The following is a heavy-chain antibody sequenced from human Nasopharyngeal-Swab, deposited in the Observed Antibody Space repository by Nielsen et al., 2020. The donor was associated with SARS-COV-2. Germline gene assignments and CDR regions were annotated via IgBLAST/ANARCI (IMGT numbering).Heavy chain of an antibody. CDR1: GFTFSSYW. J-gene: IGHJ6*03. Sequence: GESLKISCAASGFTFSSYWMSWVRQASGKGPEWVSGISGSGVSSNYADSVKGRFTISRDNSKNTVYLQMNRLRVEDTAVYYCAKEGYGAKRFMDVWGKGTAVTVSS. D-gene: IGHD4-17*01. V-gene: IGHV3-23*01. CDR2: ISGSGVSS. CDR3: AKEGYGAKRFMDV.